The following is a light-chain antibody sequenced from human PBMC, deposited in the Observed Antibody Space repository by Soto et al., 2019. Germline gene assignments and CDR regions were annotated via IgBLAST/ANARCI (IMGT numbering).Light chain of an antibody. CDR3: QRFNSDPPT. J-gene: IGKJ1*01. Sequence: EIVLTQSPATLSLSPGERATLSCRASQSVSSYLAWYQQKPGQAPRLLIYDASTLRSGVPSRFSGSGSGTDFTLTISSLQPEDVATYYCQRFNSDPPTFGQGTKVAIK. CDR2: DAS. V-gene: IGKV3-11*01. CDR1: QSVSSY.